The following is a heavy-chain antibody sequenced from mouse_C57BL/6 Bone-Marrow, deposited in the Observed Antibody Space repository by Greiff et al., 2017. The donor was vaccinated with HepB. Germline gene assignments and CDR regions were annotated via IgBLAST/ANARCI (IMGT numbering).Heavy chain of an antibody. V-gene: IGHV1-59*01. CDR3: ACPFFAY. CDR1: GYTFTSYW. Sequence: VQLQQPGAELVRPGTSVKLSCKASGYTFTSYWMHWVKQRPGQGLEWIGVIDPSDSYTNSNQKFKGKATLTVDTSSSTAYMQLSSLTSEDSAVYCCACPFFAYWGQGLGSLSLQ. J-gene: IGHJ3*01. CDR2: IDPSDSYT.